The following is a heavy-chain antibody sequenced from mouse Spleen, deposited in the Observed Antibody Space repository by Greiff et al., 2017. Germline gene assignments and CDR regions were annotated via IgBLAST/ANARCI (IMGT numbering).Heavy chain of an antibody. CDR1: GYTFTSYW. CDR2: IDPSDSYT. D-gene: IGHD2-10*01. J-gene: IGHJ4*01. V-gene: IGHV1-69*01. Sequence: QVQLKQPGAELVMPGASVKLSCKASGYTFTSYWMHWVKQRPGQGLEWIGEIDPSDSYTNYNQKFKGKATLTVDKSSSTAYMQLSSLTSEDSAVYYCAAYYGNYGYAMDYWGQGTSVTVSS. CDR3: AAYYGNYGYAMDY.